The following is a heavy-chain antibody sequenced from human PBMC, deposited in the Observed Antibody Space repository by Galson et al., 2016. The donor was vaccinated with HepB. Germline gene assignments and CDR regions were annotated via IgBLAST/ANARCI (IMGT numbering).Heavy chain of an antibody. V-gene: IGHV3-23*01. CDR1: GFTVSSNY. D-gene: IGHD1/OR15-1a*01. Sequence: SLRLSCAASGFTVSSNYMSWVRQAPGKGLEWVSGISDSGGNTYFADSVKGRFTISRDNSRNTLYLQMNSPRVEDTAVYYCAKGTTLQVHFGYFDHWGQGTLVTVSS. CDR2: ISDSGGNT. J-gene: IGHJ4*02. CDR3: AKGTTLQVHFGYFDH.